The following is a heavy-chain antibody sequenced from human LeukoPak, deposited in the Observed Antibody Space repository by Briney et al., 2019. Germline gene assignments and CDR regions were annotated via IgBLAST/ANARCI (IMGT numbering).Heavy chain of an antibody. CDR2: INGNGGTT. Sequence: GGSLRLSCAASGFTFSDYGMSWVRQAPGKGLEWVSAINGNGGTTNYADSVKGRFTISRDSAKKSLHLQMNSLRAEDTALYYCARNNFGPGATAFDIWGQGTMVTVSS. J-gene: IGHJ3*02. CDR3: ARNNFGPGATAFDI. D-gene: IGHD3-10*02. CDR1: GFTFSDYG. V-gene: IGHV3-20*04.